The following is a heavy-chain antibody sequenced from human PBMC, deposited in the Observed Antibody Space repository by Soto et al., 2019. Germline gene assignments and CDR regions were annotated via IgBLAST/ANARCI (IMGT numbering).Heavy chain of an antibody. Sequence: PGGAQRLSSEASGFTFSNYSMNWVRQAPGKGLEWVSSISSSSSYIYYADSVTGRFTISRDNAKNSLYLQMNSLRAEDTAVYYCARDNFARMDVWGQGTTVTVSS. D-gene: IGHD3-9*01. CDR1: GFTFSNYS. CDR2: ISSSSSYI. J-gene: IGHJ6*02. CDR3: ARDNFARMDV. V-gene: IGHV3-21*01.